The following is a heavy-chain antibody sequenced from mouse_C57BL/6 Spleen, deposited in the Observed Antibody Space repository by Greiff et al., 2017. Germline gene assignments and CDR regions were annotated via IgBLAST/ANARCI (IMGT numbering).Heavy chain of an antibody. V-gene: IGHV2-9*01. J-gene: IGHJ3*01. D-gene: IGHD2-4*01. CDR3: AKHGYEYDGRWFAY. Sequence: QVQLKESGPGLVAPSQSLSITCTVSGFSLTSYGVDWVRQPPGKGLEWLGVIRGGGSTNYNSAPMSRLSSSKDNSKDQVILKMNSLQTDVTAMDYCAKHGYEYDGRWFAYWGQGTLVTVAA. CDR2: IRGGGST. CDR1: GFSLTSYG.